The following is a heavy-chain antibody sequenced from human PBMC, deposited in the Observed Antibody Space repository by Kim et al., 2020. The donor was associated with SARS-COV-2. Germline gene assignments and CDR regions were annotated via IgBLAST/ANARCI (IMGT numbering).Heavy chain of an antibody. J-gene: IGHJ5*02. CDR1: GGSISSGSYY. D-gene: IGHD3-10*01. CDR3: ARGNTLHEDWHRGRGGFDP. V-gene: IGHV4-61*02. CDR2: IYTSGST. Sequence: SETLSLTCTVSGGSISSGSYYWSWIRQPAGKGLEWIGRIYTSGSTNYNPSLKSRVTISVDTSKNQFSLKLSSVTAADTAVYYCARGNTLHEDWHRGRGGFDPWGQGTLVTVSS.